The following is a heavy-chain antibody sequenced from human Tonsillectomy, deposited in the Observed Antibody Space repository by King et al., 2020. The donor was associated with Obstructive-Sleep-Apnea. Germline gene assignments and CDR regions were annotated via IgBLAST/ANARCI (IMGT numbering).Heavy chain of an antibody. V-gene: IGHV3-30-3*01. CDR3: VRPSAAGDFDY. J-gene: IGHJ4*02. CDR2: ISYDGSNK. D-gene: IGHD6-13*01. CDR1: GFTFSSYP. Sequence: VQLVESGGGVVQPWRSLTLSCAASGFTFSSYPMHWVRQAPGKGLEWMAFISYDGSNKYHADSVKGRFTVSRDNSKNTLYLQMNSLRPEDTAVYYCVRPSAAGDFDYWGQGTLVTVSS.